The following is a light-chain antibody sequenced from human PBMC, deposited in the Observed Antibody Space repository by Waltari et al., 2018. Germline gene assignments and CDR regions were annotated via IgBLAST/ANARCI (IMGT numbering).Light chain of an antibody. CDR2: GAS. J-gene: IGKJ4*01. CDR3: QQYNNWPLT. CDR1: QSLTSN. Sequence: EIVMTQSPATLSVSPGERATLSCRASQSLTSNLAWYQQKPGQAPWLLIYGASTRATGIPARFSGSGSGTEFTLTISSLQSEDFAVYYCQQYNNWPLTFGGGTKVEIK. V-gene: IGKV3-15*01.